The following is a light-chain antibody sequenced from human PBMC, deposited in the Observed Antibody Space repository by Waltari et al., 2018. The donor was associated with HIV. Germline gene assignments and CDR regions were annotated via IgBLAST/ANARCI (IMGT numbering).Light chain of an antibody. CDR1: NSDVGAYDF. CDR3: TSYAGNSNFVV. V-gene: IGLV2-8*01. J-gene: IGLJ2*01. CDR2: EVN. Sequence: QSALTQPPSASGSPGQSVSISCTGTNSDVGAYDFVPWYQQHPGTAPKLIIYEVNKRPSGVPDRFSGSKSGNTASLIVSGLQAEDEGDYFCTSYAGNSNFVVFGGGTKLTVL.